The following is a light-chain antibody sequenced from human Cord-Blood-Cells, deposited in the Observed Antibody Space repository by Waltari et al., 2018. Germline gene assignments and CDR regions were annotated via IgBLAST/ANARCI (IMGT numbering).Light chain of an antibody. J-gene: IGKJ2*01. CDR1: QSVSSY. V-gene: IGKV3-11*01. Sequence: EIVLTQSPATLPLSPGERATLSCRASQSVSSYLAWYQQKPGQAPRLVLYDASNRATGIPARFSGSGSGTDFTLTISSLEPEDFAVYYCQQRSNWYTFGQGTKLEIK. CDR2: DAS. CDR3: QQRSNWYT.